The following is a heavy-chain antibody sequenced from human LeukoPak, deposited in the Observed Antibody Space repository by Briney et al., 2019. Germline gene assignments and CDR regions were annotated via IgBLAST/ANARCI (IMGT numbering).Heavy chain of an antibody. Sequence: GGSLRLSCAASGFTFSSYAMHWVRQAPGEGLEWVAAISSDGNYKYYADSVQGRFTISRDDSENALYLQTNSLRAEDTAVYYCARGSRNWNYDHYFDYWGQGTLVTVSS. V-gene: IGHV3-30-3*01. CDR2: ISSDGNYK. D-gene: IGHD1-7*01. J-gene: IGHJ4*02. CDR3: ARGSRNWNYDHYFDY. CDR1: GFTFSSYA.